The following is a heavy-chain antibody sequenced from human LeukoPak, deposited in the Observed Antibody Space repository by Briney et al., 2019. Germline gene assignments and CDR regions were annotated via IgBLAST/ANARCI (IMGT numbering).Heavy chain of an antibody. CDR1: GGTFSSYA. V-gene: IGHV1-69*04. D-gene: IGHD6-6*01. CDR3: ARGLFGKWSIAVY. J-gene: IGHJ4*02. Sequence: SVKVSCKASGGTFSSYAISWVRQAPGQGLEWMGRIIPILGIANYAQKFQGRVTMTRNTSISTAYMELSSLRSEDTAVYYCARGLFGKWSIAVYWGQGTLVTVSS. CDR2: IIPILGIA.